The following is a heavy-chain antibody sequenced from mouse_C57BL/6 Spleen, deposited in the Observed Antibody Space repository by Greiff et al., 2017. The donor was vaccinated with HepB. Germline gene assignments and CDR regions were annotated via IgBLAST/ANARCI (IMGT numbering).Heavy chain of an antibody. CDR3: ARAIGAMDY. V-gene: IGHV1-4*01. J-gene: IGHJ4*01. Sequence: VQLQQSGAELARPGASVKMSCKASGYTFTSYTMHWVKQRPGQGLEWIGYINPSSGYTKYNQKFKDKATLTADKSSSTAYMQLSSLTSEDSAVYDCARAIGAMDYWGQGTTVTVSS. D-gene: IGHD2-14*01. CDR2: INPSSGYT. CDR1: GYTFTSYT.